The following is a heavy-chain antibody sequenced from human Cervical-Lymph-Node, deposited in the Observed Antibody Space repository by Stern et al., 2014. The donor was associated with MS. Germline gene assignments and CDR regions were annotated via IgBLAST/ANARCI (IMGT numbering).Heavy chain of an antibody. V-gene: IGHV4-4*02. D-gene: IGHD5-12*01. Sequence: QVQLQESGPGLVKPSGTLSLTCAVSGGSISDTNWWSWVRQTPGMGLEWIGEIYHSGTANLSPSLKSRVTMSVDKSKNQLSLEVKSVTAADTAIYYCARVNSGYDWFDYWGQGTLVTVSS. J-gene: IGHJ4*02. CDR3: ARVNSGYDWFDY. CDR2: IYHSGTA. CDR1: GGSISDTNW.